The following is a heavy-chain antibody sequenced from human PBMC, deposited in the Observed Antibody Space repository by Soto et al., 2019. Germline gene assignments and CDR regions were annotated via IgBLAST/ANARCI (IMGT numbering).Heavy chain of an antibody. D-gene: IGHD2-15*01. CDR1: GFTFSSYA. Sequence: EVQLLESGGGLVQPGGSLRLSCAASGFTFSSYAMSWVRQAPGKGLEWVSAISGSGGSTYYADSMKGRFTISRDNSNNTLYLQMTSLRAEDTAVYYCAKDIGGGYCSGGSCFLGFQHWGQGTLVTVSS. J-gene: IGHJ1*01. CDR2: ISGSGGST. V-gene: IGHV3-23*01. CDR3: AKDIGGGYCSGGSCFLGFQH.